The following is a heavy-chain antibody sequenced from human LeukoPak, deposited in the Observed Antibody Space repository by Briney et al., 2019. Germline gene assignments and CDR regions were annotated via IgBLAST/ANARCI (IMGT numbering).Heavy chain of an antibody. J-gene: IGHJ4*02. D-gene: IGHD6-19*01. V-gene: IGHV3-23*01. CDR1: GFTFSSYA. CDR2: ISGSGGST. Sequence: QAGGSLRLSCAASGFTFSSYAMSWVRQAPGKGLEWVSAISGSGGSTYYADSVKGRFTISRDNSKNTLYLQMNSLRAEDTAVYYCATRGWYSSGWYFDYWGQGTLVTVSS. CDR3: ATRGWYSSGWYFDY.